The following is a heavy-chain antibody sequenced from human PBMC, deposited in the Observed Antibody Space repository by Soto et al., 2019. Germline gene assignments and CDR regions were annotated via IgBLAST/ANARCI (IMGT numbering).Heavy chain of an antibody. D-gene: IGHD2-8*02. CDR2: IYYSGIT. V-gene: IGHV4-59*01. J-gene: IGHJ4*02. Sequence: QVQLQESGPGLVKRSETLSLTCTVSGGSISSYYWSWIRQPPGKGLEWIGYIYYSGITDYNPSLKSRVTISVDTSKSQFSLKLSSVTAADTAVYYCARGGGVYYFDYWGQGTLVTVSS. CDR3: ARGGGVYYFDY. CDR1: GGSISSYY.